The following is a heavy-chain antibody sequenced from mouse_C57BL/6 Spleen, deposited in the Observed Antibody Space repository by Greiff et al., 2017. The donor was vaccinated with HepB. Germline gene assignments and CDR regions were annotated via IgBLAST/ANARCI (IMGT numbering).Heavy chain of an antibody. J-gene: IGHJ2*01. CDR1: GYTFTSYW. CDR2: IDPSDSNT. Sequence: VQLQQPGAELVRPGTSVKLSCKASGYTFTSYWMHWVKQRPGQGLEWIGMIDPSDSNTNYNQKFKGKATLTVDTSSSTAYMQLSSLTSEDSAVYYCARGGGNYFDYWGKGTTLTVSS. CDR3: ARGGGNYFDY. V-gene: IGHV1-59*01. D-gene: IGHD2-14*01.